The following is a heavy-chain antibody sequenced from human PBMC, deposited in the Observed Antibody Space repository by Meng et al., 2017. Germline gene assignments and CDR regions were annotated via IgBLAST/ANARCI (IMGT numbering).Heavy chain of an antibody. Sequence: QVQLQQWGAGLFKPSETLSLTCAVYGGSFSGYYWSWIRQPPGKGLEWIGEINHSGSTNYNPSLKSRVTISVDTSKNQFSLKLSSVTAADTAVYYCVTAPITMVRGVIITKWFDPWGQGTLVTVSS. CDR1: GGSFSGYY. D-gene: IGHD3-10*01. CDR2: INHSGST. V-gene: IGHV4-34*01. J-gene: IGHJ5*02. CDR3: VTAPITMVRGVIITKWFDP.